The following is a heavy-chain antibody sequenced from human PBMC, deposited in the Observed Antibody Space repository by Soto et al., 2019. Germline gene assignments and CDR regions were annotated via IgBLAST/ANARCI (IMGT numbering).Heavy chain of an antibody. CDR1: GYTFITYS. D-gene: IGHD1-1*01. Sequence: QVQLVQSGAEVKKPGASMKVCCKASGYTFITYSINCVGQARGQGLEWMAWISAYNGNTYYAQNFQGRVTITTVTSTSTAYMELRSLRSDDTAIYYCARGTYKDFWGQGTLVTVSS. CDR2: ISAYNGNT. J-gene: IGHJ4*02. V-gene: IGHV1-18*01. CDR3: ARGTYKDF.